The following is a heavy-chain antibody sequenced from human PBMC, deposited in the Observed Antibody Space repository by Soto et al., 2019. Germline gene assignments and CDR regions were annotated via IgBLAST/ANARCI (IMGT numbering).Heavy chain of an antibody. V-gene: IGHV4-61*08. J-gene: IGHJ6*02. D-gene: IGHD6-25*01. CDR3: ARWHSSSGYYGMEV. Sequence: SETLSLTCAVSGGSISSGGYSWSWIRQPPGKGLEWIAYIYYSGSTKYNPSFESRVIVSVDTSRNQFSLKLIPLTAADTAVYYCARWHSSSGYYGMEVWGQGTTVTVSS. CDR1: GGSISSGGYS. CDR2: IYYSGST.